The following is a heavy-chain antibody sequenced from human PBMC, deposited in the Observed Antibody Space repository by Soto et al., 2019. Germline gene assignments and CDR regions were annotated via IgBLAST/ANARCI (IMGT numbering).Heavy chain of an antibody. V-gene: IGHV1-3*01. CDR2: INAGNGNT. D-gene: IGHD3-10*01. Sequence: ASVKVSCKASGYTFTSYAMHWVRQAPGQRLEWMGWINAGNGNTKYSQKFQGRVTITRDTSASTAYMELSSLRSEDTAVYYCAREFFGSGSYLYYYYYGMDVWGQGTTVTVSS. J-gene: IGHJ6*02. CDR1: GYTFTSYA. CDR3: AREFFGSGSYLYYYYYGMDV.